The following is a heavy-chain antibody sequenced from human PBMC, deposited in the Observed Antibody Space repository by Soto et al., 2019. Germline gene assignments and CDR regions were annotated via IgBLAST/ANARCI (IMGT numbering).Heavy chain of an antibody. Sequence: SETLSLTCTVSGGSISSSSYYWGWIRQPPGKGLEWIGSIYYSGSTYYNPSLKSRVTISVDTSKNQFSLKLSSVTAADTAVYYCASIWYSNYGSYGDYYYYYGMDVWGQGTTVTVSS. J-gene: IGHJ6*02. CDR1: GGSISSSSYY. CDR2: IYYSGST. D-gene: IGHD4-4*01. CDR3: ASIWYSNYGSYGDYYYYYGMDV. V-gene: IGHV4-39*01.